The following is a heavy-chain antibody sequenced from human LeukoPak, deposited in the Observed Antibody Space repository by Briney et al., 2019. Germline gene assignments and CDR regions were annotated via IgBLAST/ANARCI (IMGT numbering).Heavy chain of an antibody. CDR3: ARVDWTYGDYELDP. J-gene: IGHJ5*02. CDR2: ISAYNGNT. D-gene: IGHD4-17*01. CDR1: GYTFTSYG. V-gene: IGHV1-18*01. Sequence: GASVKVSCKASGYTFTSYGISWVRQAPGQGLEWMGWISAYNGNTNYAQKLQGRVTMTTDTSTSTAYMELRSLRSDDTAVYYCARVDWTYGDYELDPWGRGTLVTVSS.